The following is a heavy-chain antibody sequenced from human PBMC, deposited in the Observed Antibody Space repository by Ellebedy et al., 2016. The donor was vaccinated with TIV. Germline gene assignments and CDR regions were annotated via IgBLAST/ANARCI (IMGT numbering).Heavy chain of an antibody. D-gene: IGHD5-24*01. J-gene: IGHJ4*02. CDR1: GGTFSSYA. V-gene: IGHV1-69*04. CDR2: IIPILGIA. CDR3: ARQEDGYNLLDY. Sequence: ASVKVSCKASGGTFSSYAISWVRQAPGQGLEWMGRIIPILGIANYAQKFQGRVTITADKSTSTAYMELSSLRSEDTAVYYCARQEDGYNLLDYWGQGTLVTVSS.